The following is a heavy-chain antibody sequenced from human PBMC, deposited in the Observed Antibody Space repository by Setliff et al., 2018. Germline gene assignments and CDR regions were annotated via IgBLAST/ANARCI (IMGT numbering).Heavy chain of an antibody. CDR2: IHPADYDT. V-gene: IGHV5-51*01. D-gene: IGHD3-3*01. CDR1: GNGFTDLW. CDR3: ARGGDIITIFGVVTPDFYYYMDV. Sequence: GESLKISCKVSGNGFTDLWIAWVRQTPGKGLEWMGIIHPADYDTRYSPSLQGQVTFSADRSISTAHLQWDSLKASDTAVYYCARGGDIITIFGVVTPDFYYYMDVWGTGTTVTVSS. J-gene: IGHJ6*03.